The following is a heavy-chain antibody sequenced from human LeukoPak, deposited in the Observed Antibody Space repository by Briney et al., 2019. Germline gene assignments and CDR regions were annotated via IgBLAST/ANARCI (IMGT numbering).Heavy chain of an antibody. CDR2: ISSSGSYI. CDR1: GFTFSSYS. V-gene: IGHV3-21*01. D-gene: IGHD3-9*01. Sequence: GGSLRLSCAASGFTFSSYSMNWVRQAPGKGLEWVSSISSSGSYIYYADSVKGRFTISRDNAKNSLYLQMNSLRAEDTAVYYCARGDYDILRIHGMDVWGQGTTVTVSS. J-gene: IGHJ6*02. CDR3: ARGDYDILRIHGMDV.